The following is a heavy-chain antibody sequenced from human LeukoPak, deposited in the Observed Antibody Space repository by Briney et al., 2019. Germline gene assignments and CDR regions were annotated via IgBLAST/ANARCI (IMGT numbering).Heavy chain of an antibody. Sequence: PGGSLRLSCTASGFAFSNFGMTWVRQTPGKGLEWLSEISDSGTYTWYADSVEGRFTIPRDDSKNTLYLQMNNLRAEDTALYFCTKGSWLDNWGPGTLVTVSS. J-gene: IGHJ5*02. V-gene: IGHV3-23*01. CDR2: ISDSGTYT. CDR3: TKGSWLDN. CDR1: GFAFSNFG.